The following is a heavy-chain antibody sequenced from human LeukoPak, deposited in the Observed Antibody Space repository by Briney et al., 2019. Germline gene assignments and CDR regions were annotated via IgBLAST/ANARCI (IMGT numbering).Heavy chain of an antibody. V-gene: IGHV4-4*07. J-gene: IGHJ2*01. CDR3: ARDLDGYNSYWYFDL. CDR1: GGSISSYY. D-gene: IGHD5-24*01. CDR2: IYTSGST. Sequence: SETLSLTCTVSGGSISSYYWSWIRQPAGKGLEWIGRIYTSGSTNYNPSRKSRVTMSVDTSKNQFSLKLSSVTAADTAVYYCARDLDGYNSYWYFDLWGRGTLVTVSS.